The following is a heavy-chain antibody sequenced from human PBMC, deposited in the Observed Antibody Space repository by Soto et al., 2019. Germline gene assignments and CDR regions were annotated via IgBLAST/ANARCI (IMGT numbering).Heavy chain of an antibody. Sequence: ASVKVSCKASGYSFTDYHIHWVRQAPGQGLEWMGWMEPSSGRTGYAQKFQGRVTMTRDTSINTAYMELSSLTSDDTAFYYCARGVTAGVDYWGQGTKVTVSS. D-gene: IGHD1-26*01. CDR2: MEPSSGRT. CDR3: ARGVTAGVDY. V-gene: IGHV1-8*02. J-gene: IGHJ4*02. CDR1: GYSFTDYH.